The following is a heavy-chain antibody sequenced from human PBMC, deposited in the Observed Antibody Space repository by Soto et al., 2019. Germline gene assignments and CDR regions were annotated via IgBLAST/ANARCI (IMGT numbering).Heavy chain of an antibody. J-gene: IGHJ6*02. CDR2: IYWDDDE. CDR3: AHRRIAAAAPLDYYYYGMDV. Sequence: GSGPTLVNHKQTLTQTCTFSGFSLSTSRVGVGWIRQPPGKALEWLALIYWDDDERYSPSLKSRLTITKDTSKNQVVLTMTNMDPVDTATYYCAHRRIAAAAPLDYYYYGMDVWGQGTTVTVSS. V-gene: IGHV2-5*02. CDR1: GFSLSTSRVG. D-gene: IGHD6-13*01.